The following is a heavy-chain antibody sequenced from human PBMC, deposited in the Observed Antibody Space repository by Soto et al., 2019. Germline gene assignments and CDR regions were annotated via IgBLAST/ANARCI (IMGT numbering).Heavy chain of an antibody. CDR3: ARDVVPAALKNYGMDV. CDR1: GFTFDDYG. J-gene: IGHJ6*02. V-gene: IGHV3-20*04. Sequence: GGSLRLSCAASGFTFDDYGMSWVRQAPGKGLEWVSGINWNGGSTGYADSVKGRFTISRDNAKNSLYLQMNSLRAEDTALYYCARDVVPAALKNYGMDVWGQGTTVTVSS. CDR2: INWNGGST. D-gene: IGHD2-2*01.